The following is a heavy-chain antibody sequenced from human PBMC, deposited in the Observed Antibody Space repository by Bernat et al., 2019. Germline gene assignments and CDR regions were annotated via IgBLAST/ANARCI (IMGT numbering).Heavy chain of an antibody. V-gene: IGHV1-18*01. Sequence: QVQLVQSGAEVKKPGASVNVSCKASGYTFTSFGITWVRQAPGQGLEWMGWISAYNGNINYAQKLQGRVTMTTDTSTSTAYMAVRSLRSDDTAVYYCARALGDSSSFFIDYWGQGTLVTVSS. J-gene: IGHJ4*02. CDR2: ISAYNGNI. CDR1: GYTFTSFG. D-gene: IGHD6-13*01. CDR3: ARALGDSSSFFIDY.